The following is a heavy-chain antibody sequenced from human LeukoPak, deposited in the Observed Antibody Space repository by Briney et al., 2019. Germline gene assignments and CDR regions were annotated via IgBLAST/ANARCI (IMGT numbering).Heavy chain of an antibody. CDR2: IYHSGST. CDR1: GGSISSGGYY. J-gene: IGHJ4*02. V-gene: IGHV4-30-2*01. D-gene: IGHD3-22*01. CDR3: ARGTYYYDSSGYYPIFDY. Sequence: SETLSLTCTVSGGSISSGGYYWSWIRQPPGKGLEWIGCIYHSGSTYYNPSLKSRVTISVDRSKNQFSLKLSSVTAADTAVYYCARGTYYYDSSGYYPIFDYWGQGTLVTVSS.